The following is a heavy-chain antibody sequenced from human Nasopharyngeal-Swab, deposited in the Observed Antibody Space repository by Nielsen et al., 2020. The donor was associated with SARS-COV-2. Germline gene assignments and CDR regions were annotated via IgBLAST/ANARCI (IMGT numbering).Heavy chain of an antibody. CDR3: ARHLFPRGEYYGMDV. J-gene: IGHJ6*02. D-gene: IGHD2-21*01. V-gene: IGHV5-51*01. CDR1: GYSFTAYW. CDR2: IYPGDSDT. Sequence: GESLKISCKGSGYSFTAYWIGWVRQMPGKGLEWMGIIYPGDSDTRYSPSFQGQVTISADKSISTAYLQWSSLKASDTAIYYCARHLFPRGEYYGMDVWGQGTTVTVSS.